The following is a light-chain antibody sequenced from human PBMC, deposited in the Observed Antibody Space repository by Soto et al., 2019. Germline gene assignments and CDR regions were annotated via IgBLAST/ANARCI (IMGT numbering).Light chain of an antibody. CDR3: SSYTSRNTLERV. J-gene: IGLJ1*01. V-gene: IGLV2-14*01. CDR1: SSDIGGYIY. Sequence: QSALTQPASVSGSPGQSITISCTGTSSDIGGYIYVSWYQHHPGKAPKLMIYEVTNRPSGVSHRFSGSKSGNTASLTISGLQAEDEADYYCSSYTSRNTLERVLGTGTKLTVL. CDR2: EVT.